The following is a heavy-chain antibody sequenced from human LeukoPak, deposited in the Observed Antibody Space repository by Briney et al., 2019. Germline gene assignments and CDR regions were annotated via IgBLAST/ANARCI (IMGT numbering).Heavy chain of an antibody. Sequence: GGSLRLSCAASGFTFSSYSMNWVRQAPGKGLEWVSYISGSSSSTIYYADSVKGRFTISRDNAKNSLYLQMNSLRAEDTAFYYCAKVDGYNSGWYDSWGQGTLVTVSS. J-gene: IGHJ5*01. CDR2: ISGSSSSTI. CDR1: GFTFSSYS. V-gene: IGHV3-48*01. D-gene: IGHD6-19*01. CDR3: AKVDGYNSGWYDS.